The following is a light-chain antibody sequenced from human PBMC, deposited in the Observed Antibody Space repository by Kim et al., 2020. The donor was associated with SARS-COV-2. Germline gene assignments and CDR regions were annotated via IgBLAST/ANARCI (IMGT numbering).Light chain of an antibody. CDR2: EES. Sequence: VPPGQTAGGTSSGDELGDKYACWYEQKAGLTPVLVIYEESKRPSRITERFSSCNSGNTATLAISGNQAMDEADYYYQAWDSSTVVFGGGTQLTVL. CDR1: ELGDKY. J-gene: IGLJ2*01. CDR3: QAWDSSTVV. V-gene: IGLV3-1*01.